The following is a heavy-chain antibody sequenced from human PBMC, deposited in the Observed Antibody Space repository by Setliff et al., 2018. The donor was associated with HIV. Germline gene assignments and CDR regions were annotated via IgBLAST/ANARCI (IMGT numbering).Heavy chain of an antibody. D-gene: IGHD3-3*01. CDR1: GGSFSGYY. CDR3: ARGVAGNDDFWGLTPTDYYYVDV. CDR2: IHYSGST. Sequence: PSETLSLTCVVYGGSFSGYYWSWIRQNPGQGLEWIGCIHYSGSTHHNPSLGSRASMSLDTSKNYFSLKLTSVTAADTGVYFCARGVAGNDDFWGLTPTDYYYVDVWGKGTTVTVSS. V-gene: IGHV4-34*09. J-gene: IGHJ6*03.